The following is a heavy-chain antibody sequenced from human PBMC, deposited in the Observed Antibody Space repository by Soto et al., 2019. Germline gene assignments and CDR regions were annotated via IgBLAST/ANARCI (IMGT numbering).Heavy chain of an antibody. D-gene: IGHD3-10*01. V-gene: IGHV4-61*01. Sequence: PSETLSLTCTVSGASLRSGSYYWSWIRQPPGKGLEWIGYISHSGRTNYDPSLKSRLTMSVDTSQNQFSLQLNSVTAADTAVYYCSYGSYFDYWGQGTLVTVSS. CDR2: ISHSGRT. CDR3: SYGSYFDY. CDR1: GASLRSGSYY. J-gene: IGHJ4*02.